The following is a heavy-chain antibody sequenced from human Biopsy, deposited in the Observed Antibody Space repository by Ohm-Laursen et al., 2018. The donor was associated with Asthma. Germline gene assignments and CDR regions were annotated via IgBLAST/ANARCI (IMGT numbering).Heavy chain of an antibody. CDR3: ARTFHFWSPYHAEHYQL. J-gene: IGHJ1*01. CDR1: GFTFGDYC. CDR2: IKHDGSEK. D-gene: IGHD3-3*01. V-gene: IGHV3-7*01. Sequence: SLGLSCSPSGFTFGDYCMSWVRQVPGQGLEWVVNIKHDGSEKNHVDSLKGRFTISRDNAKNLLFLQMNSLRAEDTAVYYCARTFHFWSPYHAEHYQLWGQGTLVTVSS.